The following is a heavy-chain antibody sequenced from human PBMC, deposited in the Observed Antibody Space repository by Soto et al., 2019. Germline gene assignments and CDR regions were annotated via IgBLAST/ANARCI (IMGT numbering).Heavy chain of an antibody. V-gene: IGHV4-61*01. Sequence: SETLSLTCTVSGGSFSSGSYYWSWIRQPPGKGLEWIGYIYYSGSTNYNPSLKSRVTISVDTSKNQFSLKLSSVTAADTAVYYCAPLSGYDDPDPRGDWFAPWGQGTLVTVPS. J-gene: IGHJ5*02. CDR2: IYYSGST. D-gene: IGHD5-12*01. CDR1: GGSFSSGSYY. CDR3: APLSGYDDPDPRGDWFAP.